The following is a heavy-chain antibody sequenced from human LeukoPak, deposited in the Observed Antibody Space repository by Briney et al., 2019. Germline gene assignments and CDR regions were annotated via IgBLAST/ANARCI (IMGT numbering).Heavy chain of an antibody. V-gene: IGHV3-7*03. J-gene: IGHJ4*02. Sequence: GGSLRLSCAAPGFTFSSYWMNWVRRTPGKGLEWVANIQQDGSDKNYVDSVRGRFTISRDNAKNSLYLQMNSLRAEDTAVYFCARVRGGYYFDYWGQGTLVTVSS. CDR1: GFTFSSYW. CDR3: ARVRGGYYFDY. CDR2: IQQDGSDK. D-gene: IGHD3-10*01.